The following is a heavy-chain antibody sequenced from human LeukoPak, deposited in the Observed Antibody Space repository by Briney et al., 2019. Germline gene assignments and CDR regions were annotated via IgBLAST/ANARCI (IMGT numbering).Heavy chain of an antibody. CDR1: GFTFSTYW. V-gene: IGHV3-7*01. CDR2: IKKDGSEK. J-gene: IGHJ4*02. CDR3: AREDYESSGFGY. D-gene: IGHD3-22*01. Sequence: HPGGSLRLSCAASGFTFSTYWMSWVRQAPGKGLEWVANIKKDGSEKNYVDSVKGRFTISRDNAKKSLYLQLNSLRAEDTAVYYCAREDYESSGFGYWGRGTLVTVSS.